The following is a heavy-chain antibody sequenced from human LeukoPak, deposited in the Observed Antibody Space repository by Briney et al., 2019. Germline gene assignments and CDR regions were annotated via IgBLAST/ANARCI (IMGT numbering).Heavy chain of an antibody. Sequence: GGSLRLSCTASGFTFATYAMHWVRQAPGKGLEWVALIWYDGSNKYYADSVRGRFTISRDDSKNTLYLQMNSLRAEDTALYYCAGGSGDYSPDYWGQGTLVTVSS. V-gene: IGHV3-33*01. D-gene: IGHD4-17*01. CDR3: AGGSGDYSPDY. CDR1: GFTFATYA. CDR2: IWYDGSNK. J-gene: IGHJ4*02.